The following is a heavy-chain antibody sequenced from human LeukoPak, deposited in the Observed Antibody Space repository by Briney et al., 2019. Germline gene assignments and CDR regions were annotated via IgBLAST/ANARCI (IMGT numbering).Heavy chain of an antibody. D-gene: IGHD3-3*01. CDR1: GGSISSYY. CDR3: ARGGRYYTYVYY. Sequence: PSETLSLTCTVSGGSISSYYWSWVRQPPGKGLEWVGDIYYSGSTNYNPSLKRRGTISVDTPKNQSSLQLSTVPAADAAVYYCARGGRYYTYVYYWGQGTLVTVSS. J-gene: IGHJ4*02. CDR2: IYYSGST. V-gene: IGHV4-59*01.